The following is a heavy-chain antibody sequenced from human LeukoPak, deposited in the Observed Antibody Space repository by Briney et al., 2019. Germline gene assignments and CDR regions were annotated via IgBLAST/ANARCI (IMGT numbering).Heavy chain of an antibody. CDR3: AGGRGETGGYYYVY. CDR2: IIPIFGTA. CDR1: GGSFSRYA. V-gene: IGHV1-69*13. Sequence: SVKVSCKAFGGSFSRYAISWVRQAPGQGLEWMGGIIPIFGTANYAQKFQGRVTITADESTRTAYMELRTLRSEDTAIYYCAGGRGETGGYYYVYWGRGTPVTVSS. D-gene: IGHD3-22*01. J-gene: IGHJ4*02.